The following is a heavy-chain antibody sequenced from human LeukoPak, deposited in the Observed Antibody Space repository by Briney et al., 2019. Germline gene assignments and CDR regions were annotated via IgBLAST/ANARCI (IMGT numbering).Heavy chain of an antibody. Sequence: GESLKISCKGSGYSFTSYWIGWVRQMPGKGLEWMGIIYPGDSDTRYSPSFQGQVTIPADKSISTAYLQWSSLKASDTAMYYCAREMAAAAEPYYFDYWGQGTLVTVSS. V-gene: IGHV5-51*01. CDR3: AREMAAAAEPYYFDY. CDR2: IYPGDSDT. CDR1: GYSFTSYW. J-gene: IGHJ4*02. D-gene: IGHD6-13*01.